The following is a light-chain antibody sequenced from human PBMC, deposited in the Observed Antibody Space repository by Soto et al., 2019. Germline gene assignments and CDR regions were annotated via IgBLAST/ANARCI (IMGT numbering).Light chain of an antibody. V-gene: IGKV2-30*01. J-gene: IGKJ5*01. CDR2: KVS. CDR1: QSVLYSSNNNNY. Sequence: VMTQSPDSLAVSLGERATXNXXXXQSVLYSSNNNNYFSWFQQRPGRSPRRLIYKVSNRDSGVPARFSGSGSGTDFALKISRVEAEDVGVYYCMQGTHWPITFGQGTRLEIK. CDR3: MQGTHWPIT.